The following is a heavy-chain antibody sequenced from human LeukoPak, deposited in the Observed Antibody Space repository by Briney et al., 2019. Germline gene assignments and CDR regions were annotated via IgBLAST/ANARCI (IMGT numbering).Heavy chain of an antibody. D-gene: IGHD3-9*01. J-gene: IGHJ4*02. CDR1: GFTFVDYA. Sequence: GGSLRLSCAASGFTFVDYAMHWVRQAPGKGLEWVSLISWDGGSTYYADSVKGRFTISRDNSKNSLYLQMNSLRAEDTALYYCAKGSDILTGYLLDYWGQGTLVTVSS. CDR2: ISWDGGST. V-gene: IGHV3-43D*03. CDR3: AKGSDILTGYLLDY.